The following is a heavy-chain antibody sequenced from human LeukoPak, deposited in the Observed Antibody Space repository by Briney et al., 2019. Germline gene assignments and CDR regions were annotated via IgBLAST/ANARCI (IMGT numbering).Heavy chain of an antibody. CDR2: ISVYNGNT. CDR3: ATDNGMRVLDY. V-gene: IGHV1-18*01. D-gene: IGHD2-8*01. Sequence: ASVKVSCKASGYTFTYYAISWVRQAPGQGLEWMGWISVYNGNTNYAQKLQGRVTMTTDTSTSTAYMELRSLRSDDTAVYYCATDNGMRVLDYWGQGTLVTVSS. J-gene: IGHJ4*02. CDR1: GYTFTYYA.